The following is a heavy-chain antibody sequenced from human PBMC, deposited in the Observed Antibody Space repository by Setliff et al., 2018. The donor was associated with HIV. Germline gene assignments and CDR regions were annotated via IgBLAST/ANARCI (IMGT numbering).Heavy chain of an antibody. CDR1: GASISSTNW. V-gene: IGHV4-4*02. J-gene: IGHJ5*02. CDR2: IYHSGTI. CDR3: ASSRGFYALPS. Sequence: SETLSLTCAVSGASISSTNWWTWVRQSPGEGLEWIGEIYHSGTIYYNPSLKSRVTISLGKSNNQFSLNLRSVTAADTAVYYCASSRGFYALPSWGQGTLVTISS. D-gene: IGHD3-22*01.